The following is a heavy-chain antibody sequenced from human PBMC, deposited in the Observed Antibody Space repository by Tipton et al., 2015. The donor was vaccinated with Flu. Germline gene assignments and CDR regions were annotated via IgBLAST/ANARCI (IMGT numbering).Heavy chain of an antibody. V-gene: IGHV4-38-2*01. Sequence: TLSLTCGVSNDSVSSGCYWGWIRQPPGRGLEWIGTICYSGNTYYNPSLKSRLTMSVDTPKNQFSLRLSSVTVADTAVYYCARMGRAYPAGYWGQGTLVTVSS. CDR2: ICYSGNT. D-gene: IGHD3-10*01. CDR1: NDSVSSGCY. J-gene: IGHJ4*02. CDR3: ARMGRAYPAGY.